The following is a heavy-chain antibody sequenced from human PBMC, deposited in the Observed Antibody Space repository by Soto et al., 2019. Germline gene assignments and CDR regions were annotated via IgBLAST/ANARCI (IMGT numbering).Heavy chain of an antibody. V-gene: IGHV3-48*01. Sequence: PGGSLRLSCAASGFTFSNYAMNWVRQAPGKGLEWVSYISHKSSAIYHADSVKGRFTISRDNAKNSLYLQMNSLKTEDTAVYYCTTGIYYDILTGYHNVAYWGQGALVTVSS. D-gene: IGHD3-9*01. CDR3: TTGIYYDILTGYHNVAY. J-gene: IGHJ4*02. CDR2: ISHKSSAI. CDR1: GFTFSNYA.